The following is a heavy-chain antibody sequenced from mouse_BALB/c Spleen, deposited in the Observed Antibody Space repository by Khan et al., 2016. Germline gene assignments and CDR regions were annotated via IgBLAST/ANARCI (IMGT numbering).Heavy chain of an antibody. D-gene: IGHD2-12*01. V-gene: IGHV1-54*01. Sequence: QVQLQQSGAELVRPGTSVKVSCKASGYAFTNYLIEWVKQRPGQGLEWIGVIIPGSGGTNYNEKFKGKATLTADKSSSTAYMQLSSLTSDDSAVYFCAGWAFRYDADYTMDYWGQGTSVTVSS. J-gene: IGHJ4*01. CDR3: AGWAFRYDADYTMDY. CDR1: GYAFTNYL. CDR2: IIPGSGGT.